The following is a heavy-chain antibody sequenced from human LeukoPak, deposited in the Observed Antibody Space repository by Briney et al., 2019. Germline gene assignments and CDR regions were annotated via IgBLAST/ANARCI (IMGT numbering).Heavy chain of an antibody. CDR2: IYPGDSDT. J-gene: IGHJ5*02. D-gene: IGHD1-1*01. V-gene: IGHV5-51*01. Sequence: NLGESLKISCKGSGYSFTGYWIGWVRQMPGKGLEWMGIIYPGDSDTRYSPSFQGQVTISADKSISTAYLQWSSLKASDTAMYYCARQLGTGTSPFDPWGQGTLVTVSS. CDR1: GYSFTGYW. CDR3: ARQLGTGTSPFDP.